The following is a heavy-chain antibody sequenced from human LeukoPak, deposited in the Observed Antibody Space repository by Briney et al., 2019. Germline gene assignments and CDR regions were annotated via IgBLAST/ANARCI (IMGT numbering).Heavy chain of an antibody. Sequence: ASVKVSCKASGGTFSSYAISWVRQAPGQGLEWMGRIIPILGIANYAQKFQGRVTITADKSTSTAYMELSSLRSEDTALYYCAKDGTRTTHSRVIAEYYYGMDVWGQGTTVTVSS. CDR2: IIPILGIA. D-gene: IGHD6-13*01. J-gene: IGHJ6*02. CDR3: AKDGTRTTHSRVIAEYYYGMDV. CDR1: GGTFSSYA. V-gene: IGHV1-69*04.